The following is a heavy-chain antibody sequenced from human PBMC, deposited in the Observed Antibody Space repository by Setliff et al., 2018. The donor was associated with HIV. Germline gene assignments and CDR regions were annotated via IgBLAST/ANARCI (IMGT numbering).Heavy chain of an antibody. D-gene: IGHD2-2*01. V-gene: IGHV3-7*01. CDR1: GFTFSNYW. CDR3: ARGYCSSTTCLYYFDY. J-gene: IGHJ4*02. Sequence: GGSLRLSCAASGFTFSNYWMSWVLQAPGKGLEWVANIKQDGSEKYYVDSVKGRFTISRDNAKNSLYLQMNSRRAEDTAVYYCARGYCSSTTCLYYFDYWGQGTLVTVSS. CDR2: IKQDGSEK.